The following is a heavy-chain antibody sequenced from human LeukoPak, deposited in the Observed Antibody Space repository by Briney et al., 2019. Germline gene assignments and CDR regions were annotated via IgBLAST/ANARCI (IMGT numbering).Heavy chain of an antibody. J-gene: IGHJ4*02. Sequence: TGGSLRLSCAASGFTFGTYTMSWVRQAPGKGLEWVSIISGNGITTHYADSVKGRLTISRDNSKNTLYLQMNSLRAEDTAVYYCAREGERDWGRGTLVTVSS. CDR3: AREGERD. D-gene: IGHD1-26*01. V-gene: IGHV3-23*01. CDR1: GFTFGTYT. CDR2: ISGNGITT.